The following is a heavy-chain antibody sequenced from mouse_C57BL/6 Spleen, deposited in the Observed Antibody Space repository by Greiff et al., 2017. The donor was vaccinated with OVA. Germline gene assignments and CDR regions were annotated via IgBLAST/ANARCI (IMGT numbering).Heavy chain of an antibody. V-gene: IGHV1-66*01. Sequence: QVQLQQSGPELVKPGASVKISCKASGYSFTSYYIHWVKQRPGQGLEWIGWIYPGSGNTKYNDKFKGKATLTADTSSSTAYMQLSSLTSEDSAVYYCARSYGSSYFDYWGQGTTLTVSS. D-gene: IGHD1-1*01. CDR1: GYSFTSYY. J-gene: IGHJ2*01. CDR2: IYPGSGNT. CDR3: ARSYGSSYFDY.